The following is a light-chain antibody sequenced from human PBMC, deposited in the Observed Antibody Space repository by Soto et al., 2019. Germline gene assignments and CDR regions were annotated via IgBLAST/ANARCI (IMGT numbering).Light chain of an antibody. CDR3: QQSYSLRT. CDR2: AAS. CDR1: QGISTY. Sequence: DIQMTQSPSSLSASVGDRVTITCRASQGISTYLNWYQQKPGKAPKLLIYAASSLQSGVPSRFSGSGSGTDFTLTISSLQPEDVATYYCQQSYSLRTFGQGTKVDIK. V-gene: IGKV1-39*01. J-gene: IGKJ1*01.